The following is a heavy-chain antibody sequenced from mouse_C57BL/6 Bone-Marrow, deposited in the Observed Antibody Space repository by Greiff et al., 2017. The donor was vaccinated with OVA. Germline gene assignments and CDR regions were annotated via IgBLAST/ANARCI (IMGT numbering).Heavy chain of an antibody. CDR2: IDPETGGT. V-gene: IGHV1-15*01. CDR3: TRPLLTTVVASDY. D-gene: IGHD1-1*01. CDR1: GYTFTDYE. Sequence: VKVVESGAELVRPGASVTLSCKASGYTFTDYEMHWVKQTPVHGLEWIGAIDPETGGTAYNQKFKGKAILTADKSSSTAYMELRSLTSEDSAVYYCTRPLLTTVVASDYWGQGTTLTVSS. J-gene: IGHJ2*01.